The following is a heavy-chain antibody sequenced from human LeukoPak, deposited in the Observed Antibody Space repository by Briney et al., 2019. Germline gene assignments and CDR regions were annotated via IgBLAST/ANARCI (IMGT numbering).Heavy chain of an antibody. CDR3: AKVEIPAAMRSRYYYMDV. D-gene: IGHD2-2*01. V-gene: IGHV3-66*02. CDR1: GFTVSSNY. J-gene: IGHJ6*03. CDR2: IYSGGST. Sequence: PGGSLRLSCAASGFTVSSNYMSWVRQAPGKGLEWVSVIYSGGSTYYADSVKGRFTISRDNSKNTLYLQMNSLRAEDTAVYYCAKVEIPAAMRSRYYYMDVWGKGTTVTVSS.